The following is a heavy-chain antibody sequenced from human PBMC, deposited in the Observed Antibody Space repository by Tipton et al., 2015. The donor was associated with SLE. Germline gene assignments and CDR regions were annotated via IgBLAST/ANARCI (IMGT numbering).Heavy chain of an antibody. J-gene: IGHJ4*02. V-gene: IGHV4-39*01. D-gene: IGHD5-18*01. Sequence: TLSLTCSVSGGSISSSSYYWGWIRQPPGKGLEWIGTFYYSGNTYCNPSLKSRVTISVDTSKNQFSLILTYVTAADTAVYFCARRQLCLDWGQGTLVTVSS. CDR1: GGSISSSSYY. CDR3: ARRQLCLD. CDR2: FYYSGNT.